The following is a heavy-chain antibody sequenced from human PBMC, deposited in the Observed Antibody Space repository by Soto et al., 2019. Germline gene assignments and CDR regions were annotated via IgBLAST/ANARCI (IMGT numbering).Heavy chain of an antibody. D-gene: IGHD4-17*01. Sequence: GGSLRLSCAASGFTFSSYAMHWVRQAPGKGLEWVAVILYDGSKKYYADSMKGRFTISRDNSKNTLYLQMNSLRAEDTALYYCAKDRGALRWSEEHYYFDYWGQGSLVTVSS. CDR1: GFTFSSYA. CDR2: ILYDGSKK. CDR3: AKDRGALRWSEEHYYFDY. J-gene: IGHJ4*02. V-gene: IGHV3-30*04.